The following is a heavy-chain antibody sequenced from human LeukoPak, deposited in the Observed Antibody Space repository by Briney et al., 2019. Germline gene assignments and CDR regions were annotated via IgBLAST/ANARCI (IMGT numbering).Heavy chain of an antibody. CDR2: IIPILGIA. V-gene: IGHV1-69*04. CDR1: GGTFSSYA. J-gene: IGHJ5*02. D-gene: IGHD4-11*01. CDR3: ARAGSVTTKNNWFDP. Sequence: SVKVSCKASGGTFSSYAISWVRQAPGQGLEWMGRIIPILGIANYAQKFQGRVTITADKSTSTAYKELSSLRSEDTAVYYCARAGSVTTKNNWFDPWGQGTLVTVSS.